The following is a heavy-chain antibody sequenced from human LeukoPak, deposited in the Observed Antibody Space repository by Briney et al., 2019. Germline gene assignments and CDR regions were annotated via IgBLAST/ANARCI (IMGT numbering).Heavy chain of an antibody. CDR3: ARELRSGYYYFDY. Sequence: SQTLSLTCAISGDSVSSNSAAWHWIRQSPSRGLEWLGRTYYRSKWYNDYAGSVKSRITINLDTSKNQFSLQLNSVTPEDTAVYYCARELRSGYYYFDYWGQGTLVTVSS. CDR1: GDSVSSNSAA. V-gene: IGHV6-1*01. CDR2: TYYRSKWYN. D-gene: IGHD3-3*01. J-gene: IGHJ4*02.